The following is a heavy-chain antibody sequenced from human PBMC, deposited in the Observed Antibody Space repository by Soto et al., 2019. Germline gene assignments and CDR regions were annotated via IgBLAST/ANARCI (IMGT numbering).Heavy chain of an antibody. CDR3: GRVVGVCGGGSCYYFDY. CDR2: IYYSGST. Sequence: SSETLSLTCTVSGGSVSSGSYYWSWIRQPPGKGLEWIGYIYYSGSTNYNPSLKSRVTISVDTSKNQFSLKLSSVTAADTAVYYCGRVVGVCGGGSCYYFDYGGGEPRVPVP. J-gene: IGHJ4*02. D-gene: IGHD2-15*01. CDR1: GGSVSSGSYY. V-gene: IGHV4-61*01.